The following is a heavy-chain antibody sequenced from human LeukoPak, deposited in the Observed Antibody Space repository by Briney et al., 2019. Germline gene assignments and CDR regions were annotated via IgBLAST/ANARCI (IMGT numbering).Heavy chain of an antibody. Sequence: GGSPRLSCAGSGFTFSSYAMSWVRQAPGQGLEWVSVISDSGDYTSYADSVRGRFTISRDNSRNTLYLQMISLRPEDTAVYYCAKDTSIGKYCTNGVCSPFDYWGQGTLVTVSS. J-gene: IGHJ4*02. D-gene: IGHD2-8*01. CDR1: GFTFSSYA. CDR3: AKDTSIGKYCTNGVCSPFDY. CDR2: ISDSGDYT. V-gene: IGHV3-23*01.